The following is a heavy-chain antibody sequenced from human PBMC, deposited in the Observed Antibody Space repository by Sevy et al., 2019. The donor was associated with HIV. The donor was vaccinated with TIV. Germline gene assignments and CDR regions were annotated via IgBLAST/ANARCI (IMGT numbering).Heavy chain of an antibody. CDR1: EFMFSTYA. J-gene: IGHJ4*02. D-gene: IGHD3-9*01. Sequence: GGSLRLSCAASEFMFSTYAMHWVRQAPGKGLEWVAVISYDGSSHYYADSVKGRFTISRDNSKNTLFLQMNSLRLEDXXXXYXXXXXXXXTDWYPSDYWGQGTLVTVSS. CDR3: XXXXXXXTDWYPSDY. CDR2: ISYDGSSH. V-gene: IGHV3-30-3*01.